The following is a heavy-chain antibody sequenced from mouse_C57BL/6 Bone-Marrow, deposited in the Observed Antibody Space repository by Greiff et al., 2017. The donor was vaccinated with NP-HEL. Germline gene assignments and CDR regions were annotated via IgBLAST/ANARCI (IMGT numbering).Heavy chain of an antibody. CDR2: IHPNSGST. V-gene: IGHV1-64*01. J-gene: IGHJ1*03. CDR1: GYTFTSYW. D-gene: IGHD2-4*01. CDR3: ARNYDYDERYFDV. Sequence: QVQLQQPGAELVKPGASVKLSCKASGYTFTSYWMHWVKQRPGQGLEWIGMIHPNSGSTNYNEKFKSMATLTVDKSSSTAYMQLSSLTSEDSAVYYCARNYDYDERYFDVWGTGTTVTVSS.